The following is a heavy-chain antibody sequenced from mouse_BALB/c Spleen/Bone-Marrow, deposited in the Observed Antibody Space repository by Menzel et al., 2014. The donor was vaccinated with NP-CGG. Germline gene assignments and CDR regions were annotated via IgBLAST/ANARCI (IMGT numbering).Heavy chain of an antibody. CDR1: GYSFTGYF. Sequence: EVMLVESGLELVKPGASVKISCKASGYSFTGYFMNWVMQSHGKSLEWIGRINPYNGDTFHNQKFKGKATLTVDKSSSTAHMGLRSLASEDSAVYYRAREGGYYYGSSPYFDVWGAGTTVTVSS. CDR2: INPYNGDT. V-gene: IGHV1-20*02. J-gene: IGHJ1*01. CDR3: AREGGYYYGSSPYFDV. D-gene: IGHD1-1*01.